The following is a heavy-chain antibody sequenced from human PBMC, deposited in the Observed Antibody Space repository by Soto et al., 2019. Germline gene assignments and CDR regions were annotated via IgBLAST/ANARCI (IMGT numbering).Heavy chain of an antibody. CDR3: AKDYAGSGSYYYYYYMDV. J-gene: IGHJ6*03. CDR2: ISGSGGST. V-gene: IGHV3-23*01. Sequence: GGSLRLSCAASGFTFSSYAMSWVRQAPGKGLEWVSAISGSGGSTYYADSVKGRFTISRDNSKNTLYLQMNSLRAEDTAVYYCAKDYAGSGSYYYYYYMDVWGKGTTVTVSS. D-gene: IGHD3-10*01. CDR1: GFTFSSYA.